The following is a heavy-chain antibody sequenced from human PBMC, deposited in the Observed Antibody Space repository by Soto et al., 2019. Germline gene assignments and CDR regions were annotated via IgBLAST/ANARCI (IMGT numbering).Heavy chain of an antibody. CDR1: GYTFTSYG. J-gene: IGHJ5*02. Sequence: ASVKVSCKASGYTFTSYGISWVRQAPGQGLEWMGWISAYNGNTNYAQKLQGRVTMTTDISTSTAYMELRSLRSDDTAVYYCARDLAVAGTEPINWFDPWGQGTLVTVSS. CDR3: ARDLAVAGTEPINWFDP. D-gene: IGHD6-19*01. V-gene: IGHV1-18*04. CDR2: ISAYNGNT.